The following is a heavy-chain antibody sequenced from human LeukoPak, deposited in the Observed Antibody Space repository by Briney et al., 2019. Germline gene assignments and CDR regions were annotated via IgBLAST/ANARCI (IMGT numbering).Heavy chain of an antibody. J-gene: IGHJ5*02. CDR3: ARGPRFGELLWHWFDP. CDR1: GGSISSGSYY. D-gene: IGHD3-10*01. V-gene: IGHV4-61*02. CDR2: IYTSGST. Sequence: SETLSLTCTVPGGSISSGSYYWSWIRQPAGKGLEWIGRIYTSGSTNYNPSLKSRVTISVDTSKNQFSLKLRSVTAADTAVYYCARGPRFGELLWHWFDPWGQGTLVTVSS.